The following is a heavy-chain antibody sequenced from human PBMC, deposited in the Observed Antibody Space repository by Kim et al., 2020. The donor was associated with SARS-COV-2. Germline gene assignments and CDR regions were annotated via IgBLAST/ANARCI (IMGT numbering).Heavy chain of an antibody. CDR3: SRSGGGGYDLVLLGD. J-gene: IGHJ4*02. CDR1: GGSISSYY. V-gene: IGHV4-59*13. Sequence: SETLSLTCTVSGGSISSYYWSWIRQPPGQGQEWIGYIYYSGSTNYNPSRKSQVTISVDTSKNQFSLKLSSVTAAGTAVYYCSRSGGGGYDLVLLGDWGQGALVTVSS. CDR2: IYYSGST. D-gene: IGHD5-12*01.